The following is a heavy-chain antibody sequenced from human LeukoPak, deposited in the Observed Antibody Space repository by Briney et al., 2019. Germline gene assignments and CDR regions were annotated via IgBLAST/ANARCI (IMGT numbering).Heavy chain of an antibody. D-gene: IGHD3-9*01. CDR1: GGSISSYY. CDR3: AREKPYYDIRGAFDI. V-gene: IGHV4-59*01. J-gene: IGHJ3*02. CDR2: IYYSGST. Sequence: SETLSLTCTVSGGSISSYYWSWIRQPAGKGLEWIGYIYYSGSTNYNPSLKSRVTISVDTSKNHFSLKLRSVTAADTAVYYCAREKPYYDIRGAFDIWGQGTMVTVSS.